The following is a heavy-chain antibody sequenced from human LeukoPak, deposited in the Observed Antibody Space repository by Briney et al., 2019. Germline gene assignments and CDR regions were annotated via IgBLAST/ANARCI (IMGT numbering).Heavy chain of an antibody. V-gene: IGHV3-48*03. D-gene: IGHD1-26*01. CDR1: GFTFSSYE. CDR3: ARDGGWELRSYYYYYMDV. Sequence: GGSLRLSCAASGFTFSSYEMNWVRQAPGKGLEWVSYISSSGSTIYYADSVKGRFTISRDNAKNSLYLQMNSLRAEDTAVYYCARDGGWELRSYYYYYMDVWGKGTTVTISS. CDR2: ISSSGSTI. J-gene: IGHJ6*03.